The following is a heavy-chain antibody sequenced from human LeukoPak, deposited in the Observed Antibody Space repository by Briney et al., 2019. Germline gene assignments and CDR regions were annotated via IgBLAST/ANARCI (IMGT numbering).Heavy chain of an antibody. J-gene: IGHJ4*02. D-gene: IGHD6-19*01. CDR2: ISYYGSNK. V-gene: IGHV3-30*04. CDR1: GFTFSSYA. CDR3: ARASRSSGWLFTY. Sequence: PGRSLTLSCAASGFTFSSYAMHWVRQAPGKGLEWMAVISYYGSNKYYVDSVKGRYTISRDNSKNTLYLQMNNLRVEDTAVYYCARASRSSGWLFTYWGQGTLVTVSS.